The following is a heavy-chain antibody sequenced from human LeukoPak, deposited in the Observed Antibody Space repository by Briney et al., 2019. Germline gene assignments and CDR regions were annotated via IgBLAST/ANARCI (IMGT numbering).Heavy chain of an antibody. V-gene: IGHV4-59*01. CDR2: IYYRGST. Sequence: PSETLSLTCMVSGGSISSYYWSWIRPPPGEGLEWVGYIYYRGSTNYNPSRKSRVTISVDTSKNQFSLKLSTVTAADTAVYYCARTYYYDSSGYYHDAFDIWGQGTMVTVSS. CDR3: ARTYYYDSSGYYHDAFDI. J-gene: IGHJ3*02. D-gene: IGHD3-22*01. CDR1: GGSISSYY.